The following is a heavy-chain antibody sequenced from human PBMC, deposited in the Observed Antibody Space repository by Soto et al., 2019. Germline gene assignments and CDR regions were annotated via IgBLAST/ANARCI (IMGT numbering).Heavy chain of an antibody. CDR3: ARDGYCSGGSCYSVPVFDY. Sequence: QVQLVESGGGVVQPGRSLRLSCAASGFTFSSYGMHWLRRAQGKGLEWVAVIWYDGSNKYYADSVKGRFTISRDNSKNTLYLQMNSLRAEDTAVYYCARDGYCSGGSCYSVPVFDYWGQGTLVTVSS. D-gene: IGHD2-15*01. CDR2: IWYDGSNK. V-gene: IGHV3-33*01. CDR1: GFTFSSYG. J-gene: IGHJ4*02.